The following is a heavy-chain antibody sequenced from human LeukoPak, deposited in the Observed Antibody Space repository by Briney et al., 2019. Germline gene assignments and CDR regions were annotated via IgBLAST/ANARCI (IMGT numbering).Heavy chain of an antibody. CDR2: ISGSGGST. J-gene: IGHJ4*02. Sequence: GGSLRLSCAASGFTFSSYGMSWVRQAPGKGLEWVSAISGSGGSTYYADSVKGRFTISRDNSKNTLYLQMNSLRAEDTAVYYCAKDFYYYGSGSHASFDYWGQGTLVTVSS. CDR3: AKDFYYYGSGSHASFDY. CDR1: GFTFSSYG. D-gene: IGHD3-10*01. V-gene: IGHV3-23*01.